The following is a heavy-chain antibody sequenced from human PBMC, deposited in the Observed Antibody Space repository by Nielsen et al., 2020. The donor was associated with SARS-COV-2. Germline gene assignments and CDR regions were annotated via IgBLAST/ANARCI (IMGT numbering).Heavy chain of an antibody. CDR2: ISSSSSYI. J-gene: IGHJ4*02. CDR1: GFTFSSYS. V-gene: IGHV3-21*01. Sequence: GESLKISCAASGFTFSSYSMNWVRQAPGKGLEWVSSISSSSSYIYYADSVKGRFTISRDNAKNSLYLQMNSLRAEDTAVYYCARDREVGATLDYWGQGTLVTVSS. D-gene: IGHD1-26*01. CDR3: ARDREVGATLDY.